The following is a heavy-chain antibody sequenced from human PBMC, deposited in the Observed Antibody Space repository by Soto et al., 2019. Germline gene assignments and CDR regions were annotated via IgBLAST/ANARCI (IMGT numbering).Heavy chain of an antibody. CDR1: GGSFSGYY. V-gene: IGHV4-34*01. J-gene: IGHJ4*02. D-gene: IGHD2-15*01. CDR2: INHSGST. Sequence: QVQLQQWGAGLLKPSETLSLTCAVYGGSFSGYYWSWIRQPPEKGLEWIGEINHSGSTKYSPSLKSRVTISVDTSKNQFSLNLSSVTAAGTAVYYCARGCKGRCPPGPVFDYWSQGTLLTVSS. CDR3: ARGCKGRCPPGPVFDY.